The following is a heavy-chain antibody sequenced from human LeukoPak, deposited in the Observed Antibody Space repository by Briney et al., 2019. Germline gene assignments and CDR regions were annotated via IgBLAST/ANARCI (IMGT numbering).Heavy chain of an antibody. CDR1: GDSISSSKW. CDR2: IYHSGST. D-gene: IGHD1-1*01. J-gene: IGHJ4*02. CDR3: ARGDDPYYFDY. V-gene: IGHV4-4*02. Sequence: PSGTLSLTCAVSGDSISSSKWWSWVRQPPGKGLEWIGEIYHSGSTNYNPSLKSRVTISVDTSKNQFSLKLSSVTAADTAVYYCARGDDPYYFDYWGQGTLVTVSS.